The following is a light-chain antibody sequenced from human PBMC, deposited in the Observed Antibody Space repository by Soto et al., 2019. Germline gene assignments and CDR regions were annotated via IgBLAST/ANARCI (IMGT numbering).Light chain of an antibody. V-gene: IGKV1-33*01. CDR1: QDIRNY. J-gene: IGKJ4*01. CDR3: QQYDNLPPFT. CDR2: DAS. Sequence: DIQMTQSPSSLSASVGDRVTITCQASQDIRNYLNWYQHKPGKAPKLLIYDASNLETGVPSRFSGSGSGTDFTFPISSLQPEDIATYYCQQYDNLPPFTFGGGTKVEIK.